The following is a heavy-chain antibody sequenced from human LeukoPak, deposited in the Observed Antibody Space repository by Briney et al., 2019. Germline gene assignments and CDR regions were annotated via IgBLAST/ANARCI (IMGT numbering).Heavy chain of an antibody. CDR2: IHLHGSER. Sequence: PGGSLRLSCAASGFTFSNYWLSWVRQAPGKGLEWVANIHLHGSERYYLDSVKGRFTISRDNSKNTLYLQMNSLRAEDTAVYYCAKDRFHLGGDADYWGQGTLVTVSS. D-gene: IGHD3-16*01. J-gene: IGHJ4*02. V-gene: IGHV3-7*03. CDR3: AKDRFHLGGDADY. CDR1: GFTFSNYW.